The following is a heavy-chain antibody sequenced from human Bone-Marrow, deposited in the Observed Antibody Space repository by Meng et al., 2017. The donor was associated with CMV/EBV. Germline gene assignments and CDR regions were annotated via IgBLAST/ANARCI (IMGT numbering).Heavy chain of an antibody. CDR2: MSSSSSHI. Sequence: GESLKISCAASGFTFSSYSMNWVRQAPGKGLEWVSSMSSSSSHINYADSVKGRFTISRDNAKNSLYLQMNSLRAEDTALYYCARGPYCSSTRCFIFDVFDVWGQGTMVTVSS. V-gene: IGHV3-21*01. J-gene: IGHJ3*01. D-gene: IGHD2-2*01. CDR3: ARGPYCSSTRCFIFDVFDV. CDR1: GFTFSSYS.